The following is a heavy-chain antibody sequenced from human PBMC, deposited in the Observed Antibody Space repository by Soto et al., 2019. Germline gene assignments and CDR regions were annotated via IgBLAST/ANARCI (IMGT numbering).Heavy chain of an antibody. J-gene: IGHJ4*02. Sequence: SVKVSCKASGGTFSSYAISWVRQAPGQGLEWLGGIIPIFGTANYAQKFQGRVTITADESTSTAYMELSSLRSEDTAVYYCARDTYYYDSSGSQTSGPFDXWGQGTLVTVSS. V-gene: IGHV1-69*13. CDR3: ARDTYYYDSSGSQTSGPFDX. D-gene: IGHD3-22*01. CDR1: GGTFSSYA. CDR2: IIPIFGTA.